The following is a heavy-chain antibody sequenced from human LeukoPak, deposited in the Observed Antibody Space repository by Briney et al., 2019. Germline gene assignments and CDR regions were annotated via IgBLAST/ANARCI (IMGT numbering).Heavy chain of an antibody. CDR1: GGSISSGSYY. CDR2: IYTSGST. CDR3: ARHWQWLVPYYFDY. V-gene: IGHV4-61*02. Sequence: SQTLSLTCTVSGGSISSGSYYWSWIRQPAGKGLEWIGRIYTSGSTNYNPSLKSRVTISVDTSKNQFSLKLSSVTAADTAVYYCARHWQWLVPYYFDYWGQGTLVTVSS. J-gene: IGHJ4*02. D-gene: IGHD6-19*01.